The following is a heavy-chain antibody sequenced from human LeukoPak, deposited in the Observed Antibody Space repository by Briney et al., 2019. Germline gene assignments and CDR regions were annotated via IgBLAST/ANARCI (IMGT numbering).Heavy chain of an antibody. V-gene: IGHV3-21*01. CDR3: ARDLIRIAAAGSDY. J-gene: IGHJ4*02. CDR1: GFSFSNYG. CDR2: ISSSSSYI. D-gene: IGHD6-13*01. Sequence: GGSLRLSCEASGFSFSNYGMSWVRQAPGKGLEWVSSISSSSSYIYYADSVKGRFTISRDNAKNSLYLQMNSLRAEDTAVYYCARDLIRIAAAGSDYWGQGTLVTVSS.